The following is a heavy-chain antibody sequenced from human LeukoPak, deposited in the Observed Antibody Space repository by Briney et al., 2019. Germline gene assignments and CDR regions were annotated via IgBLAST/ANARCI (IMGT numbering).Heavy chain of an antibody. D-gene: IGHD6-19*01. Sequence: SETLSLICTVSGGSISSGSYYWSWIWQPAGKGLEWIGRIYTSGSTNYNPSLKSRVTISVDTSKNQFSLKLSSVTAADTAVYYCARGEYSSGWRNYYYYYYMDVWGKGTTVTISS. V-gene: IGHV4-61*02. CDR1: GGSISSGSYY. J-gene: IGHJ6*03. CDR2: IYTSGST. CDR3: ARGEYSSGWRNYYYYYYMDV.